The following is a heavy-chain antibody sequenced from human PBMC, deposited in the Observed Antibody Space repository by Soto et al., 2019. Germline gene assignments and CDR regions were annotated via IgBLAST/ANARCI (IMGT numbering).Heavy chain of an antibody. CDR2: IIPIFGTA. V-gene: IGHV1-69*06. D-gene: IGHD2-15*01. CDR3: ARGGYCSGGSCYPFDY. Sequence: QVQLVQTGAEVKKPGSSVKVSCKASGGTFSSYAISWVRQAPGQGLEWMGGIIPIFGTANYAQKFQGRVTITADKSTSTAYMELSSLRSEDTAVYYCARGGYCSGGSCYPFDYWGQGTLVTVSS. J-gene: IGHJ4*02. CDR1: GGTFSSYA.